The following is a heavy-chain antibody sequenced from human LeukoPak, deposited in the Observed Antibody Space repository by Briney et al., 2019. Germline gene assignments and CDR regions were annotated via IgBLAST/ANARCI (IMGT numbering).Heavy chain of an antibody. D-gene: IGHD6-19*01. J-gene: IGHJ4*02. CDR3: ARQRSSGWYGEGYYFDY. CDR2: IYYSGST. CDR1: GGSISSGGYY. Sequence: SETLSLTCTVSGGSISSGGYYWSWIRQHPGKGLEWIGYIYYSGSTYYNPPLKSRVTISVDTSKNQFSLKLSSVTAADTAVYYCARQRSSGWYGEGYYFDYWGQGTLVTVSS. V-gene: IGHV4-31*03.